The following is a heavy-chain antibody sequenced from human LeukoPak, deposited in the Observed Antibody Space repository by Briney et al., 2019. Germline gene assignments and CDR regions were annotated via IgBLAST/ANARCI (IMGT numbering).Heavy chain of an antibody. CDR1: GGSISSYY. Sequence: SETLSLTCTVSGGSISSYYWSWIRQPPGKGLEWIGYIYYSGSTNYNPSLKSRVTISVDTSKNQFSLKLSSVTAADTAVYYCATTGGSDGDFWGQGTLVTVSS. CDR2: IYYSGST. D-gene: IGHD3-16*01. V-gene: IGHV4-59*01. J-gene: IGHJ4*02. CDR3: ATTGGSDGDF.